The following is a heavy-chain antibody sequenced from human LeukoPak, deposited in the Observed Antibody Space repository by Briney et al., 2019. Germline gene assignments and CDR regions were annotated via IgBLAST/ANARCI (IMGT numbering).Heavy chain of an antibody. J-gene: IGHJ6*02. Sequence: PSQTLSLTCTVSGGSISSGGYYWSWIRQHPGKGLEWIGYIYYSGSTYYNPSLKSRVTISVDTSKNQFSLKLSSVTAADTAVYYCERDRDCSSTSCYGGALDVWGQGTTVTVSS. CDR1: GGSISSGGYY. D-gene: IGHD2-2*01. CDR3: ERDRDCSSTSCYGGALDV. CDR2: IYYSGST. V-gene: IGHV4-31*03.